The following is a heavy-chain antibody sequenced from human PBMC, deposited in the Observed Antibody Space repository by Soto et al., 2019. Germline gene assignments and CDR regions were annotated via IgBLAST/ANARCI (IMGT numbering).Heavy chain of an antibody. Sequence: QLQLQQSGPGLVQPSQTLSLTCTVSDGTIASGGYLWNWIRQHPGKGLEWIGYIYYTGSAAYNPSLNSRVTISLDASKSQFSLKLSSVTAADKAVYYCASDTSGGCYPAADVFDIWGQGTMVTVSS. CDR1: DGTIASGGYL. CDR2: IYYTGSA. J-gene: IGHJ3*02. D-gene: IGHD2-15*01. V-gene: IGHV4-31*03. CDR3: ASDTSGGCYPAADVFDI.